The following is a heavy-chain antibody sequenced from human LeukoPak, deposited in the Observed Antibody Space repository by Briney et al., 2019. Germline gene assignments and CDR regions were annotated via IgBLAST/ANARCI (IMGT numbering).Heavy chain of an antibody. D-gene: IGHD3/OR15-3a*01. J-gene: IGHJ3*02. V-gene: IGHV3-66*01. CDR3: ARSLRGTGAFDI. CDR2: IYSGGST. CDR1: GFRFSDAW. Sequence: GGSLRLSCEASGFRFSDAWMSWVRQAPGKGLEWVSVIYSGGSTYYADSVKGRFTISRDNSKNTLYLQMNSLRAEDTAVYYCARSLRGTGAFDIWGQGTMVTVSS.